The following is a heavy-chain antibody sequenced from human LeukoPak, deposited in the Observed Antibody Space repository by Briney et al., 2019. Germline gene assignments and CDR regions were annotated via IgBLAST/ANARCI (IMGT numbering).Heavy chain of an antibody. V-gene: IGHV4-34*01. Sequence: SETLSLTCGVSGGYFSGYYGSWIRRPPGKGLEWIGEISHSGTTNYNPSLKSRVSMSVGTSSTQFSLIMTSVTAADTAVYYCATSGWNGGGGFDPWGQGTLVIVSS. D-gene: IGHD3-16*01. J-gene: IGHJ5*02. CDR1: GGYFSGYY. CDR3: ATSGWNGGGGFDP. CDR2: ISHSGTT.